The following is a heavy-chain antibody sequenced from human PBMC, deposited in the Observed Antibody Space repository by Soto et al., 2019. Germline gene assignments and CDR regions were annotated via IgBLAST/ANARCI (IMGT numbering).Heavy chain of an antibody. CDR3: TTAIIVVVVAATDY. CDR1: GFTFSSYN. D-gene: IGHD2-15*01. J-gene: IGHJ4*02. Sequence: PGGSLRLSCAASGFTFSSYNMHWVRQAPGKGLEWVSSISSTNIIYYADSVKGRFTISRDDSKNTLYLQMNSLKTEDTAVYYCTTAIIVVVVAATDYWGQGTLVTVSS. CDR2: ISSTNII. V-gene: IGHV3-48*01.